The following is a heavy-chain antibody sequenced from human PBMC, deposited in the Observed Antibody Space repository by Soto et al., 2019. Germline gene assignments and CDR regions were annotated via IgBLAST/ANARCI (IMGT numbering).Heavy chain of an antibody. D-gene: IGHD1-7*01. Sequence: AASVKVSCKASGYTFTSYYMHWVRQAPGQGLEWMGIINPSGGSTSYAQKFQGRVTMTRDTSTSTVYMELSSLRSEDTAVYYCARDRTITGTSNEFDYWGQGTLVTVSS. CDR1: GYTFTSYY. CDR2: INPSGGST. J-gene: IGHJ4*02. V-gene: IGHV1-46*01. CDR3: ARDRTITGTSNEFDY.